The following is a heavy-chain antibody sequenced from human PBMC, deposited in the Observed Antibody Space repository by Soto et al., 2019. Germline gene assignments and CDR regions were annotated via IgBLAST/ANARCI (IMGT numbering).Heavy chain of an antibody. Sequence: GGSLRLSCAASGFTFSTYGMHWVRQAPGKGLEWVAVISYDGSNKFYADSVKGRFTISRDNSQNTLYLQMNSLRTEDTAVYYCAKSPARRYGIGSDCYYFYYWSQGTLVTVSS. V-gene: IGHV3-30*18. CDR2: ISYDGSNK. CDR3: AKSPARRYGIGSDCYYFYY. CDR1: GFTFSTYG. D-gene: IGHD2-21*02. J-gene: IGHJ4*02.